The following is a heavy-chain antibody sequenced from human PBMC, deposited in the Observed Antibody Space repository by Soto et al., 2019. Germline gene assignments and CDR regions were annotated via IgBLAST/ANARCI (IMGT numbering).Heavy chain of an antibody. D-gene: IGHD2-15*01. Sequence: QVQLVQSGAEVKKPGASVKVSCKASGYTFTGYYMHWVRQAPGQGLEWMGWINPNSGGTNYAQKFQGRVTMTRDTSIRTAYMELSRLRSDDTAVDYCASAGVVVPIGANWFDPWGQGTLVTVSS. CDR2: INPNSGGT. CDR1: GYTFTGYY. V-gene: IGHV1-2*02. CDR3: ASAGVVVPIGANWFDP. J-gene: IGHJ5*02.